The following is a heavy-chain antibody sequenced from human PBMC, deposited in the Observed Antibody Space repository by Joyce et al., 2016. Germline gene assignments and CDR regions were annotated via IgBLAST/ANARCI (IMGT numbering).Heavy chain of an antibody. J-gene: IGHJ2*01. V-gene: IGHV1-2*02. Sequence: QVQVVQSGAEMKKPGASVKVSCKASGYTFIDYYLHWVRQAPGQGLEWMGWISPKSGGRRCAQKFQGRVTMTRDTSISTAYMELRRLRSDDTAVYYCARPRYDRGWYFDLWGRGTLVTVSS. CDR1: GYTFIDYY. CDR2: ISPKSGGR. CDR3: ARPRYDRGWYFDL. D-gene: IGHD3-10*02.